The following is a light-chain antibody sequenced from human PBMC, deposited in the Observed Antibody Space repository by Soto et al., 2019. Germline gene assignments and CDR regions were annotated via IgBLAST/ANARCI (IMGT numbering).Light chain of an antibody. V-gene: IGLV2-14*01. CDR3: SSYTSSSPNVV. Sequence: QSALTQPASVSGSPGQSITISCTGTSSDVGGYNYVSWYQQHSGKAPKLMIYEVSNRPSGVSNRFSGSKSGNTASLTISGLQAEDEADYYCSSYTSSSPNVVFGGGTKVTVL. CDR2: EVS. J-gene: IGLJ2*01. CDR1: SSDVGGYNY.